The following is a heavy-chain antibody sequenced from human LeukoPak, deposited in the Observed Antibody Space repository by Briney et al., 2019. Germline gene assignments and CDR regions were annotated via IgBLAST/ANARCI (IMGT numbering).Heavy chain of an antibody. J-gene: IGHJ4*02. CDR1: GIPLRGYA. D-gene: IGHD1-26*01. CDR2: MSGSGDST. CDR3: AKDNYTDSYYPFDY. V-gene: IGHV3-23*01. Sequence: PGGSLRLSCAGAGIPLRGYAMSWVRQAPGKGLDWVSAMSGSGDSTLYADSVRGRFTISRDDSKNTLYLQMNNLRVEDTAVYYCAKDNYTDSYYPFDYWGQGTLVTVSS.